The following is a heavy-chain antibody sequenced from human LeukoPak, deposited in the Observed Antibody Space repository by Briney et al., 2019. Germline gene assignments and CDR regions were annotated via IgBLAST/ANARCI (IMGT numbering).Heavy chain of an antibody. D-gene: IGHD5-24*01. CDR3: AKGIKRWLQGFHY. CDR2: ISDSGTT. J-gene: IGHJ4*02. CDR1: GFTFSSYA. Sequence: PGGSLRLSCAASGFTFSSYAVSWVRQAPGEGLEWVSGISDSGTTFYADSVRGRFTISRDSSKNTLYLQMNSLRAEDTAVYYCAKGIKRWLQGFHYWGQGTLVTVSS. V-gene: IGHV3-23*01.